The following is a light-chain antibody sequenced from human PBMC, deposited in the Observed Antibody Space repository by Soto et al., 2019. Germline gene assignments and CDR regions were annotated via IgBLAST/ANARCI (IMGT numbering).Light chain of an antibody. CDR3: QDYGTSAPWT. CDR1: QNIRGNE. J-gene: IGKJ1*01. CDR2: RGS. Sequence: VLTQSPGTLSLSPGERTTLSCRASQNIRGNELAWYQQKPGQPPRLLIYRGSSRAPGIPDRFSGRGSGTEFNLPISRLEPEDFAVYYCQDYGTSAPWTFGQGTRVEIK. V-gene: IGKV3-20*01.